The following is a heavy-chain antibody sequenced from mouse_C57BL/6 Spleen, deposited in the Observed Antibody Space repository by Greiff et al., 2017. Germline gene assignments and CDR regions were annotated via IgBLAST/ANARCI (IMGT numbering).Heavy chain of an antibody. CDR1: GYTFTSYW. V-gene: IGHV1-5*01. CDR2: IYPGNSDT. CDR3: TSNYYGSSYDGFAY. J-gene: IGHJ3*01. Sequence: EVQLQQSGTVLARPGASVKMSCKTSGYTFTSYWMHWVKQRPGQGLEWIGAIYPGNSDTSYNQKFKGKAKLTAVTSASTAYMELSSLTTEDSAVYYCTSNYYGSSYDGFAYWGQGTLVTVSA. D-gene: IGHD1-1*01.